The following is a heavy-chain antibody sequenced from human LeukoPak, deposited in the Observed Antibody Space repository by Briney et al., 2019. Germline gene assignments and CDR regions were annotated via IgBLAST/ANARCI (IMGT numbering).Heavy chain of an antibody. CDR2: IYHSGST. Sequence: PSETLSLTCTVSGYSISSGYYWGWIRQPPGKGLEWIGSIYHSGSTYYNPSLKSRVTISVDTSKNQFSLKLSSVTAADTAVYYCARVVGDYYDSSGYFGRDYWGQGTLVTVSS. V-gene: IGHV4-38-2*02. J-gene: IGHJ4*02. D-gene: IGHD3-22*01. CDR3: ARVVGDYYDSSGYFGRDY. CDR1: GYSISSGYY.